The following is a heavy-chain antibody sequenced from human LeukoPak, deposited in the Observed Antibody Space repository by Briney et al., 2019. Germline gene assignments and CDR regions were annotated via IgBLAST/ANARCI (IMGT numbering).Heavy chain of an antibody. CDR2: ISYDGSNK. J-gene: IGHJ3*02. V-gene: IGHV3-30*03. D-gene: IGHD2-15*01. CDR3: ARDHLGYCSGGSCPGAFDI. CDR1: GFTFSSYG. Sequence: GGSLRLSCAASGFTFSSYGMHWVRQAPGKGLEWVAVISYDGSNKYYADSVKGRFTISRDNSKNTLYLQMNSLRAEDTAVYYCARDHLGYCSGGSCPGAFDIWGQGTMVTVSS.